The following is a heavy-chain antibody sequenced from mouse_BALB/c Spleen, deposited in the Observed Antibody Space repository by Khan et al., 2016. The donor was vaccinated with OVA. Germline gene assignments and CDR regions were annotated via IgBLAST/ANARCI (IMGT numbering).Heavy chain of an antibody. CDR1: GFSLSNYG. CDR3: AGGFYNGAWFAY. V-gene: IGHV2-9*02. CDR2: IWAGGST. D-gene: IGHD1-3*01. J-gene: IGHJ3*01. Sequence: QVQLKQSGPGLVAPSQTLSITCTVSGFSLSNYGVHWVRQPPGKGLEWLGVIWAGGSTNHNSALMSRLTISKDNTKSQIFLKMNSRRTDDTAMYYCAGGFYNGAWFAYWGQGTLVTVSA.